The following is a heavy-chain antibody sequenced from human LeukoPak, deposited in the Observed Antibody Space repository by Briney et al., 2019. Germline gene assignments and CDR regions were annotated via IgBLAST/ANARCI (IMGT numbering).Heavy chain of an antibody. Sequence: GGSLRLSCVASGFPFSSYSMNWARQAPGKGLEWVSAISGSGGSTYYADSVKGRFTISRDNSKNTLYLQMNSLRAEDTAVYYCAKDIAAADFFDYWGQGTLVTVSS. V-gene: IGHV3-23*01. CDR1: GFPFSSYS. J-gene: IGHJ4*02. D-gene: IGHD6-13*01. CDR3: AKDIAAADFFDY. CDR2: ISGSGGST.